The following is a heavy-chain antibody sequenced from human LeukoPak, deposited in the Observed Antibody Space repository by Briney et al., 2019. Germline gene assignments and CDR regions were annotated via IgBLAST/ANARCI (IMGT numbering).Heavy chain of an antibody. D-gene: IGHD5-18*01. V-gene: IGHV4-34*01. J-gene: IGHJ4*02. CDR2: IKHSGST. CDR3: ARGGYSYGYGY. CDR1: GGSFSGYY. Sequence: SETLSLTCAVYGGSFSGYYWSWIRQPPGKGLEWIGEIKHSGSTNYNPSLKSRVTISVDTSKNQFSLKLSSVTAADTAVYYCARGGYSYGYGYWGQGTLVTVSS.